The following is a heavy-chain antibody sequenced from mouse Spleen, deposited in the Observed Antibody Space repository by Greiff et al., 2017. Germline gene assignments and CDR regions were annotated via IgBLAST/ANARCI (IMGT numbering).Heavy chain of an antibody. Sequence: QVQLQQSGPELVKPGASVKLSCKASGYTFTSYDINWVKQRPGQGLEWIGWIYPRDGSTKYNEKFKGKATLTVDTSSSTAYMELHSLTSEDSAVYFCARLYGSSYVGWYFDVWGAGTTVTVSS. CDR1: GYTFTSYD. CDR2: IYPRDGST. V-gene: IGHV1-85*01. D-gene: IGHD1-1*01. CDR3: ARLYGSSYVGWYFDV. J-gene: IGHJ1*01.